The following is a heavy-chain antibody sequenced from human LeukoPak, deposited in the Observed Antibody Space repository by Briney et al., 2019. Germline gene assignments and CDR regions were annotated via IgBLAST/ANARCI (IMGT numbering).Heavy chain of an antibody. CDR1: GYTFTSYD. V-gene: IGHV1-8*01. CDR3: ARGGTYYDILTGYYRGVGWFDP. D-gene: IGHD3-9*01. CDR2: MNPNSGNT. Sequence: ASVKVSCKASGYTFTSYDINWVRQATGQGLEWMGWMNPNSGNTGYAQKFQGRVTMTRNTSISTVYMELSSLRSEDTAVYYCARGGTYYDILTGYYRGVGWFDPWGQGTLVTVSS. J-gene: IGHJ5*02.